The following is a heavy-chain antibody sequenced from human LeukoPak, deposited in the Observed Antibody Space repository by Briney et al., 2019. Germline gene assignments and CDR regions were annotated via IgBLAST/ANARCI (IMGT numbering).Heavy chain of an antibody. J-gene: IGHJ4*02. CDR1: GFTFSSYG. D-gene: IGHD3-10*01. Sequence: PGGSLRLFCAASGFTFSSYGMHWVRQAPGKGLEWVAVISYDGSNKYYADSVKGRFTISRDNSKNTLYLQMNSLRAEDTAVYYCATEASVSMVRGVVRQYWGQGTLVTVSS. CDR2: ISYDGSNK. CDR3: ATEASVSMVRGVVRQY. V-gene: IGHV3-30*03.